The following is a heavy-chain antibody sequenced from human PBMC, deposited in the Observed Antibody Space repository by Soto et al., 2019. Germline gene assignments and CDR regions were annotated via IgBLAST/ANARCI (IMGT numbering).Heavy chain of an antibody. V-gene: IGHV3-48*03. CDR3: ARGVYDSSGYYYGMDV. Sequence: GGSLRLSCAASGFTFTSYEMKWVRQAPGKGLEWVSDISTSGRTIYYADSVKGRFTISRDNAKNSLFLQMNSLRAEDTAVYYCARGVYDSSGYYYGMDVWGQGTTVTVSS. CDR1: GFTFTSYE. J-gene: IGHJ6*02. CDR2: ISTSGRTI. D-gene: IGHD3-22*01.